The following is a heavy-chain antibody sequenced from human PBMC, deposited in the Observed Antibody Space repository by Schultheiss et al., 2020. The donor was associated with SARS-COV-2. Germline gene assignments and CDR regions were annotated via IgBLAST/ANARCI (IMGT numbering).Heavy chain of an antibody. CDR1: GFTFSSYA. J-gene: IGHJ3*02. Sequence: GESLKISCAASGFTFSSYAMSWVRQAPGKGLEWVSAISGSGGSTYYADSVKGRFTISRDNAKNSLYLQMNSLRAEDTAVYYCARDREEDAFDIWGQGTMVTVSS. D-gene: IGHD3-10*01. CDR2: ISGSGGST. CDR3: ARDREEDAFDI. V-gene: IGHV3-23*01.